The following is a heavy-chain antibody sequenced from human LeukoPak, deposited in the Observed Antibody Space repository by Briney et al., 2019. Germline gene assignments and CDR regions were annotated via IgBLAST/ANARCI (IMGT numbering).Heavy chain of an antibody. D-gene: IGHD6-13*01. CDR1: GRSISIYY. CDR2: IYYSGST. J-gene: IGHJ3*01. Sequence: SETLSLTCTVSGRSISIYYWGWIRQPPGKGLEWVGSIYYSGSTYYNPSLKSGATISVDTSKDQCSLKRSSITAADTAVFYCGSVWQQLGRRAFDLWGQGTMVPVSS. CDR3: GSVWQQLGRRAFDL. V-gene: IGHV4-39*07.